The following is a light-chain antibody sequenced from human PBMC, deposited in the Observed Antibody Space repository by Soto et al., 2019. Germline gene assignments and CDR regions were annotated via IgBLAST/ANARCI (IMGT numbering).Light chain of an antibody. CDR1: QSITAR. V-gene: IGKV1-5*01. CDR3: QQYNTFSHT. J-gene: IGKJ4*01. CDR2: DAS. Sequence: DIRLTQSPSTLSASVADRVTITCRASQSITARLAWCQQKPGKAPKLLIYDASILERGVPSRFSGSGSVTEFTLTISTLQPDDFATYYCQQYNTFSHTLGGGTKVDIK.